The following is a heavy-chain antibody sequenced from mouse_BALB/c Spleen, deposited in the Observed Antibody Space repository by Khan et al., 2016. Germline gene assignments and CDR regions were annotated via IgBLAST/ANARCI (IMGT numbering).Heavy chain of an antibody. V-gene: IGHV1-15*01. D-gene: IGHD2-4*01. CDR2: IHPGGGGS. CDR3: ANGLRGGYYFDS. CDR1: GYTFTDYE. Sequence: QVQLQQSGAELVRPGASVKLSCKALGYTFTDYEMHWVKQTPVHGLEWIGAIHPGGGGSAYNQKFKVRATLTADKSSSTAYMELSSLTSEDAAVYYCANGLRGGYYFDSWGQGTTLTVSS. J-gene: IGHJ2*01.